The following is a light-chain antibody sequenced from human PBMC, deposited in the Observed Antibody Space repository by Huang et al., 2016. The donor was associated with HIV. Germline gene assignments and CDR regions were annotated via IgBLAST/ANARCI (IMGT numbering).Light chain of an antibody. V-gene: IGKV3-15*01. CDR3: QQYNNWPHT. J-gene: IGKJ2*01. CDR2: GAA. CDR1: QSVSSN. Sequence: EIVMTQSPATLSVSPGERATLSCRASQSVSSNLAWYQQKPGQGPRLLIYGAATRATGIPARFSGTGSGTEFTLTISSLQSEDFAVYNCQQYNNWPHTFGQGTKLEIK.